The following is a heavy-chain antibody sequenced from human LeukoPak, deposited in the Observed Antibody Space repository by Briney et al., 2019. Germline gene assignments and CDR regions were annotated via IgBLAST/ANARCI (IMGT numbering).Heavy chain of an antibody. Sequence: GGSLRLSCAASGFTFSSYGMHWVRQAPGKGLEWVAVISYDGSNKYYADSVKGRFTISRDNSKNTPYLQMNSLRAEDTAVYYCARAGSYDSSGYGYYYYGMDVWGQGTTVTVSS. D-gene: IGHD3-22*01. CDR3: ARAGSYDSSGYGYYYYGMDV. J-gene: IGHJ6*02. CDR1: GFTFSSYG. V-gene: IGHV3-30*03. CDR2: ISYDGSNK.